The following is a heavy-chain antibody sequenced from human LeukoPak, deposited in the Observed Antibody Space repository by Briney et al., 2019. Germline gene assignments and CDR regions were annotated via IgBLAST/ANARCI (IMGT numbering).Heavy chain of an antibody. J-gene: IGHJ4*02. D-gene: IGHD3-9*01. CDR1: GGSISSYY. Sequence: SETLSLTCTVSGGSISSYYWSWIRQPPGKGLEWIGYIYYSGSTNYNPSLKSRVTISVDTSKNQFSLKLKSGTAADTAVYYCARESSNHNILTGYDNYFDYWGQGTLVTVSS. CDR3: ARESSNHNILTGYDNYFDY. V-gene: IGHV4-59*01. CDR2: IYYSGST.